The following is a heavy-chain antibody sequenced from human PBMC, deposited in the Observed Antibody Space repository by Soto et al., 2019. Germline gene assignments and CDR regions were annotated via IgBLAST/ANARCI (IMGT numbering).Heavy chain of an antibody. Sequence: PGGSLRLSCAASGFTFSSYDMNWVRQDPGKGLEWVSYISSSSSTIYYADSVKGRFTISRDNAKNSLYLQMNSLRAEDTAVYYCAGHGGQWLNWFDPWGQGILVTVSS. J-gene: IGHJ5*02. CDR3: AGHGGQWLNWFDP. CDR2: ISSSSSTI. CDR1: GFTFSSYD. D-gene: IGHD6-19*01. V-gene: IGHV3-48*01.